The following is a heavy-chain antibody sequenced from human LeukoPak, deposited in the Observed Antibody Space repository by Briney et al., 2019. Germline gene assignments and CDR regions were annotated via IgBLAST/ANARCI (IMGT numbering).Heavy chain of an antibody. J-gene: IGHJ4*02. CDR2: IYSGGST. Sequence: GGSLRHSCAASGFTVSSNYMSWVRQAPGKGLEWVSVIYSGGSTYYADSAKGRFTISRDNSKNTLYLQMNSLRAEDTAVYYCARVYGRGYWGQGTLVTVSS. D-gene: IGHD4-17*01. CDR3: ARVYGRGY. CDR1: GFTVSSNY. V-gene: IGHV3-53*01.